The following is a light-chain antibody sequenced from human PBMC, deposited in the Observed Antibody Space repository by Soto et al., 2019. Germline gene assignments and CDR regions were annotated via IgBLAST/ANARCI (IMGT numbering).Light chain of an antibody. CDR1: QSLVYTNGNTY. J-gene: IGKJ1*01. V-gene: IGKV2-30*01. CDR2: KVS. Sequence: DVVVTQSPLSLPVTLGQPASISCRSSQSLVYTNGNTYLAWFQQRPGQSPRRLIYKVSIRDSGVPDRFSSSGSGTEFTLTISRVEAEDVGVYYCMQGTHWPRTFGQGTKVEIK. CDR3: MQGTHWPRT.